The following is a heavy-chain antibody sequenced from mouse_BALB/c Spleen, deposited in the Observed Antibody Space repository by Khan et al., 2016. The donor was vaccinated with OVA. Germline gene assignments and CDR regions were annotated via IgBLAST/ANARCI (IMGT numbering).Heavy chain of an antibody. V-gene: IGHV1-9*01. CDR1: GFTFSSYW. CDR3: ELSGNRVDY. J-gene: IGHJ2*01. Sequence: QVQLQQSGAELMKPGASVKISCKAAGFTFSSYWIEWVKQRTGHGLEWVGQILPGSGTTNYNEKFKGKATFTADTSSNTVYMQLSSLTSEASAVSSCELSGNRVDYWGQGTLLTVSA. CDR2: ILPGSGTT. D-gene: IGHD1-1*01.